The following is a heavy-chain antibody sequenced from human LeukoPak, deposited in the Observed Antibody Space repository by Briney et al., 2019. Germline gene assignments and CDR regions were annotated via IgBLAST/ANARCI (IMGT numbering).Heavy chain of an antibody. J-gene: IGHJ4*02. D-gene: IGHD2-21*02. V-gene: IGHV3-66*01. CDR3: ARDNYCGGDCYSGYFDY. Sequence: GGSLRLSCAASGFTVSSNYMSWVRQAPGKGLEWVSVIYSGGSTYYADSVKGRFTISRDNSKNTLYLQMNSLRAEDTAVYYCARDNYCGGDCYSGYFDYWGQGTLVTVSS. CDR1: GFTVSSNY. CDR2: IYSGGST.